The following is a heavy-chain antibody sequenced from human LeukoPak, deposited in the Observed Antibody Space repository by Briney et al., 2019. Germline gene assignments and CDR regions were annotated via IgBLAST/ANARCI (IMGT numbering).Heavy chain of an antibody. Sequence: VASVKVSCKASGGTFSSYAISWVRQAPGQGLEWMGGIIPIFGTANYAQKFQGRVTITTDESTSTAYMELSSLRSEDTAVYYCARVRFRIGSAWYFDYWGQGTLVTVSS. CDR2: IIPIFGTA. J-gene: IGHJ4*02. V-gene: IGHV1-69*05. CDR3: ARVRFRIGSAWYFDY. CDR1: GGTFSSYA. D-gene: IGHD3-10*01.